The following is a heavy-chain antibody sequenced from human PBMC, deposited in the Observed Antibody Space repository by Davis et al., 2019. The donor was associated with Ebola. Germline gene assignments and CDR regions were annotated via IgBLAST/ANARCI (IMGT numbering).Heavy chain of an antibody. Sequence: PGGSLRLSCAASGFTFSSYSMNWVRQAPGKGLEWVSSISSSSSYIYYADSVKGRFTISRDNAKNSLYLQMNSLRAEDTAVYYCASHDSSGYPFDYWGQGTLVTVSS. CDR1: GFTFSSYS. D-gene: IGHD3-22*01. V-gene: IGHV3-21*01. CDR2: ISSSSSYI. J-gene: IGHJ4*02. CDR3: ASHDSSGYPFDY.